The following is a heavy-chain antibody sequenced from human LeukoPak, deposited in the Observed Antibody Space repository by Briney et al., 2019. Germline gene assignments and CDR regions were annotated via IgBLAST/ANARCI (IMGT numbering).Heavy chain of an antibody. J-gene: IGHJ4*02. D-gene: IGHD5-18*01. CDR3: AGRPTGYSSGYIH. Sequence: GGSLRLSCVASGITFSNYAVSWVRQAPEKGLDWISVISGSAHKIRYADSVKGRFTISRDNSENIVYLQMNNLRVEDTAVYYCAGRPTGYSSGYIHWGQGTLVTVSS. CDR2: ISGSAHKI. CDR1: GITFSNYA. V-gene: IGHV3-23*01.